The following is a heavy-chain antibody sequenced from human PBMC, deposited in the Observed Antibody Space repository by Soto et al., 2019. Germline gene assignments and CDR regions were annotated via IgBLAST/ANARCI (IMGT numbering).Heavy chain of an antibody. J-gene: IGHJ4*02. CDR3: AGDQYGYGSGNYSDRLNF. CDR2: IIPLFGTP. V-gene: IGHV1-69*01. D-gene: IGHD3-10*01. CDR1: GGSFRTAA. Sequence: QVQLVQSGAEVQKPGSSVKVSCKSSGGSFRTAAISWLRQAPGQGLEWMGGIIPLFGTPNYAQRFQGRVTMTAGESTSTAYMEISRLRAENTVGYYCAGDQYGYGSGNYSDRLNFWGQGTLVTVSS.